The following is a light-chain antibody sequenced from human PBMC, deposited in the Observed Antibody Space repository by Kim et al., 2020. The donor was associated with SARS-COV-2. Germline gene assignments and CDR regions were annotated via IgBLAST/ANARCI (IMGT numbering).Light chain of an antibody. CDR2: QDS. J-gene: IGLJ1*01. Sequence: SYELTQPPSVSVSPGQTASITCSGDKLGDKYACWYQQKPGQSPVLVIYQDSKRPSGIPERFSGSNSGNTATLTISGTQAMDEADYYCQAWDSSTAVFGTGIQLTVL. CDR3: QAWDSSTAV. CDR1: KLGDKY. V-gene: IGLV3-1*01.